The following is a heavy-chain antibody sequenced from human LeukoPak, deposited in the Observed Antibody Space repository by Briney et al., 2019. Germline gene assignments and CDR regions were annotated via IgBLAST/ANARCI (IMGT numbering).Heavy chain of an antibody. CDR2: ILGGAGST. Sequence: GGSLRLSCAASGFTFSSYAMSWVRQAPGKGLEWVSGILGGAGSTYYADSVKGRFTISRGNSKNTLYLQMNSLRAEDTAVYYCAKGGFPLVATSLFADYWGQGTLVTVSS. CDR1: GFTFSSYA. CDR3: AKGGFPLVATSLFADY. J-gene: IGHJ4*02. V-gene: IGHV3-23*01. D-gene: IGHD5-12*01.